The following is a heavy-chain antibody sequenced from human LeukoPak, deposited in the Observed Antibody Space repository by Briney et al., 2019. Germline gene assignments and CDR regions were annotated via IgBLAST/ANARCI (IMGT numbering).Heavy chain of an antibody. CDR1: GDIFSTYW. CDR2: INEDGSST. V-gene: IGHV3-74*01. J-gene: IGHJ4*02. Sequence: PGGSLRLSCAASGDIFSTYWMHSVRQGPGKGLVWVSRINEDGSSTSYAESVRGRFTISRDNAKNTLYLQMNSLRAEDTAVYYCTRDTFGARDSWGQGTLVTVSS. D-gene: IGHD3-10*01. CDR3: TRDTFGARDS.